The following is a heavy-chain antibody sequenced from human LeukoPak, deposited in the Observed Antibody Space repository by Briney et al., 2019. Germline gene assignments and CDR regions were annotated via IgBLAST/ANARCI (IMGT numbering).Heavy chain of an antibody. Sequence: ASMKVSCKASGYTFTSYDINWVRQATGQGLEWMGWMNPNSGNTGYAQKFQGRVTMTRNTSISTAYMELSSLRSEDTAVYYCARGSSDFWSGYGGNWFDPWGQGTLVTVSS. CDR2: MNPNSGNT. CDR1: GYTFTSYD. D-gene: IGHD3-3*01. V-gene: IGHV1-8*01. CDR3: ARGSSDFWSGYGGNWFDP. J-gene: IGHJ5*02.